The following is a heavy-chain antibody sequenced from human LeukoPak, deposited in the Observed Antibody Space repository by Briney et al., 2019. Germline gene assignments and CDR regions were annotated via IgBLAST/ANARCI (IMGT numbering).Heavy chain of an antibody. J-gene: IGHJ4*02. D-gene: IGHD5-12*01. CDR1: GGSISSGGYY. Sequence: PSQTLSLTCTVSGGSISSGGYYWSWIRQPPGKGLEWIGYIYYSGSTYYNPSLKSRVTISVDTSKNQFSLKLSSVTAADTAVYYCARVYFSGYLYYFDYWGQGTLVTVSS. V-gene: IGHV4-30-4*08. CDR3: ARVYFSGYLYYFDY. CDR2: IYYSGST.